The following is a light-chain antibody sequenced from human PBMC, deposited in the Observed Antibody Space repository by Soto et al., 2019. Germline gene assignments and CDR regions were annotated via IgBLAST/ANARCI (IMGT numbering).Light chain of an antibody. V-gene: IGKV1-5*03. Sequence: IQMTRSPSTLSASVGETGTITWRASQTISSWLAWYQQKPGKAPKLLIYEASTLKSGVPSRFSGSGSGTEFTLTISSLQPDDFATYYCQHYNSYSEAFGQGTKVDIK. J-gene: IGKJ1*01. CDR3: QHYNSYSEA. CDR1: QTISSW. CDR2: EAS.